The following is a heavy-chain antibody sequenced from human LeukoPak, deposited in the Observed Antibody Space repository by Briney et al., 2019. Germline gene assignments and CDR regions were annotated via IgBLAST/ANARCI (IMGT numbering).Heavy chain of an antibody. CDR1: EYTLTSYD. V-gene: IGHV1-8*01. J-gene: IGHJ6*03. D-gene: IGHD4-17*01. CDR3: ARVVTTYYYYMDV. CDR2: MNPNSGNT. Sequence: ASVKVSCKASEYTLTSYDMNWVRQATGQGLEWMGWMNPNSGNTGYAQKFQGRVTITRNTSISTAYMELSSLRSEDTAVYYCARVVTTYYYYMDVWGKGTTVTVSS.